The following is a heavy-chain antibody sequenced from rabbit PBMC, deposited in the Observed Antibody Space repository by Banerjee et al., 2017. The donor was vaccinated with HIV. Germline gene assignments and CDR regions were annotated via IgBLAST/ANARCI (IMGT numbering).Heavy chain of an antibody. V-gene: IGHV1S45*01. CDR1: GLDFSSYS. D-gene: IGHD6-1*01. CDR2: IYAGSSGST. Sequence: QEQLVESGGGLVQPGGSLKLSCKASGLDFSSYSMSWVRQAPGKGLEWIACIYAGSSGSTYYASWAKGRFTISKTSSTTVTLQMTSLTAADTATYFCARSYYTYGYPGDTYATRFNLWGPGTLVTVS. J-gene: IGHJ4*01. CDR3: ARSYYTYGYPGDTYATRFNL.